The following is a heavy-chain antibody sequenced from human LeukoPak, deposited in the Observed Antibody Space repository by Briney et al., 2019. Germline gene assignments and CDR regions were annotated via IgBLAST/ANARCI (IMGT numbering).Heavy chain of an antibody. Sequence: GGSLRLSCAASGFTFSIYWMHWVRQAPGKGLVWASRISSEGSSTTYADSVKGRFTISRDNAKDTLYLQMNSLRAEDTAVYYCARGENTYIDYWGQGTLVTVFS. CDR2: ISSEGSST. CDR1: GFTFSIYW. V-gene: IGHV3-74*01. J-gene: IGHJ4*02. D-gene: IGHD3-16*01. CDR3: ARGENTYIDY.